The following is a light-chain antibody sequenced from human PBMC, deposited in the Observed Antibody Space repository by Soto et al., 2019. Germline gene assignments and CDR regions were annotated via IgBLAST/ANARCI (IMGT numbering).Light chain of an antibody. CDR1: QSFRSSY. CDR3: QQYGISPLT. Sequence: EIVLTQSPGTLSLSPGERATLSCRASQSFRSSYLAWYQQKPGQAPRLLIYGASSRATGIPDRFSGSGSGTDFTLTISRLEPEEFAVYYCQQYGISPLTFGGGTKVEIK. V-gene: IGKV3-20*01. CDR2: GAS. J-gene: IGKJ4*01.